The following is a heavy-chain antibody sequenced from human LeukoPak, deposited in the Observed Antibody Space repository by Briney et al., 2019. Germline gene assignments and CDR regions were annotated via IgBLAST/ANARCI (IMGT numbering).Heavy chain of an antibody. CDR3: ARDYAGSSSWNWFDP. CDR2: IYDSGST. V-gene: IGHV4-59*01. CDR1: GGSIRNYY. Sequence: SETLSLTCTVSGGSIRNYYWNWIRQPPGKGLEWIGYIYDSGSTNYNPSLKSRVTISVDMSKNQFSLKLSSVTAADTAVYYCARDYAGSSSWNWFDPWSQGTLVTVSS. D-gene: IGHD6-13*01. J-gene: IGHJ5*02.